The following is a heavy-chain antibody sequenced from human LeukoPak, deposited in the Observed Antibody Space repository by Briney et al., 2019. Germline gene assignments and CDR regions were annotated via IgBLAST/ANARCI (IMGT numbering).Heavy chain of an antibody. CDR2: IYYSGIT. CDR3: ARRRDDYGAYFDY. J-gene: IGHJ4*02. D-gene: IGHD4-17*01. Sequence: KPSETLSLTCTVSGGSVSSYGYYWGWIRQPPGKRLEWIASIYYSGITYYNPSLNSRVTISLDTSKNQVSLRLTSVTAADTALYYCARRRDDYGAYFDYWGQGILVTVSS. V-gene: IGHV4-39*01. CDR1: GGSVSSYGYY.